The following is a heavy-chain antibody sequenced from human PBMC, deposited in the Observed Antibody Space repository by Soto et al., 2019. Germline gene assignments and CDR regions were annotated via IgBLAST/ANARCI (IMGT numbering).Heavy chain of an antibody. CDR1: GGSFSGYY. J-gene: IGHJ4*02. D-gene: IGHD2-21*01. CDR3: VKRSLLVAPT. CDR2: INHSGST. V-gene: IGHV4-34*01. Sequence: SETLSLTCAVYGGSFSGYYWSWIRQPPGKGLEWIGEINHSGSTNYNPPLKSRVIISADTSKNQFSLSLNSVTAADTAVYYCVKRSLLVAPTWGQGILVTVSS.